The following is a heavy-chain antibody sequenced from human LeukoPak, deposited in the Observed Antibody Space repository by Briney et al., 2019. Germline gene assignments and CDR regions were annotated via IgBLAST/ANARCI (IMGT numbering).Heavy chain of an antibody. CDR1: GYSFNTYW. Sequence: GESLKISCQGSGYSFNTYWIGWVRQMPGKGLEWMGIIYPGDSDTRYSPSFQGHVTMSADTSISTAYLQWSSLKASDTAMYYCARRGSGYVVAFDIWGQGTMVTVSS. CDR3: ARRGSGYVVAFDI. J-gene: IGHJ3*02. CDR2: IYPGDSDT. D-gene: IGHD3-22*01. V-gene: IGHV5-51*01.